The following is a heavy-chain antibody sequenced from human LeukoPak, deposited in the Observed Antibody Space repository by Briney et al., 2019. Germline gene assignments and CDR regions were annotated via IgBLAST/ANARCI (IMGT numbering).Heavy chain of an antibody. V-gene: IGHV4-39*01. Sequence: SETLSLTCTVSGGSISSSGYYWGWIRPPPGKGLEWIGGIYHSGSTYYNPSLKSRVTISIDTSKNQFSLKLTSVTAADTAMYYCARQLLWSYFFDYWGQGTLLTVSS. CDR2: IYHSGST. J-gene: IGHJ4*02. CDR3: ARQLLWSYFFDY. D-gene: IGHD4-23*01. CDR1: GGSISSSGYY.